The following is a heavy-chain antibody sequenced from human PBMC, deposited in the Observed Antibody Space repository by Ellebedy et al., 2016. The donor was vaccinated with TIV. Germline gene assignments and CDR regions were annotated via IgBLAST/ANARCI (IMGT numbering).Heavy chain of an antibody. CDR3: ARSSGWDRFDY. CDR1: GGSISSYY. V-gene: IGHV4-59*01. J-gene: IGHJ4*02. Sequence: MPSETLSLTCTVSGGSISSYYWSWIRQPPGKGLEWIGYIYYSWSTNYNPSLKSRVTIAVDTSKKQISLKLSSVTAADTAVYYCARSSGWDRFDYWGQGTLVTVSS. D-gene: IGHD6-19*01. CDR2: IYYSWST.